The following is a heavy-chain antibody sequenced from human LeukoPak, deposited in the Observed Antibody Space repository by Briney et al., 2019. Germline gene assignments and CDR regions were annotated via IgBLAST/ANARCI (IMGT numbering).Heavy chain of an antibody. CDR3: ARATDYPAGYFDY. CDR2: IYHSGST. V-gene: IGHV4-59*12. CDR1: GGSISSYY. J-gene: IGHJ4*02. D-gene: IGHD4-11*01. Sequence: SETLSLTCTVSGGSISSYYWSWIRQPPGKALEWIAYIYHSGSTHYNPSPKSRVTISVDRSKNQISLRLSSVTAADTAVYYCARATDYPAGYFDYWGQGTLVTVSS.